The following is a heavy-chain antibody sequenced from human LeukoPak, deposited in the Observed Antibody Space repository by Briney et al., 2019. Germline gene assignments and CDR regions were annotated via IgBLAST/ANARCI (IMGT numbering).Heavy chain of an antibody. CDR2: IWYNGSKR. D-gene: IGHD3-22*01. V-gene: IGHV3-33*06. Sequence: GSLRLSCAASGFTFSSYGMHWVRQAPGKGLDWVAVIWYNGSKRDYADSVRGRFTISRDNSKNTLYLQMNSLRAEDTAVYYCAKDREVVVITFFDHWGQGTLVTVSS. CDR3: AKDREVVVITFFDH. CDR1: GFTFSSYG. J-gene: IGHJ4*02.